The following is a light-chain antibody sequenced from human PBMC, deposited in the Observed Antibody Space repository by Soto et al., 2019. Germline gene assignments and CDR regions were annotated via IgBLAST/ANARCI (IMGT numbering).Light chain of an antibody. J-gene: IGKJ4*01. CDR3: QQSYTTPLT. V-gene: IGKV1-39*01. CDR2: AAS. CDR1: QSISTY. Sequence: DIQMTQSPSSLSASVGDRVTITCRASQSISTYLNWYQQKPGKAPKLLISAASSLQSGVPSRFRGSGPGTDFTLTISSHQAEDSATYHCQQSYTTPLTFGGGTKVEIK.